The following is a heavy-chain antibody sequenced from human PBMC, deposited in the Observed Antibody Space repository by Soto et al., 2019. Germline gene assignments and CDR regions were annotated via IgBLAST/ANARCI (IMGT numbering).Heavy chain of an antibody. Sequence: GESLKISCKGSGYSFTSYWISWVRQMPGKGLEWMGRIDPSDSYTNYSPSFQGHVTISADKSISTAYLQWSSLKASDTAMYYCARSYCSSTSCSRADYYYYGMDVWGQGTTVTVSS. CDR3: ARSYCSSTSCSRADYYYYGMDV. D-gene: IGHD2-2*01. V-gene: IGHV5-10-1*01. J-gene: IGHJ6*02. CDR2: IDPSDSYT. CDR1: GYSFTSYW.